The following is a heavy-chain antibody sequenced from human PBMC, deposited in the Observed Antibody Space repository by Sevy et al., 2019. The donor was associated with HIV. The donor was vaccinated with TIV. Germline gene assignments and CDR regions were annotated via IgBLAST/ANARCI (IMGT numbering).Heavy chain of an antibody. V-gene: IGHV4-59*13. CDR3: ASWSHNVVFDY. CDR2: IYYSGST. CDR1: GGSISTYY. Sequence: SETLSLTCTVSGGSISTYYWSWIRQPPGKGLEWIGSIYYSGSTNYNPSLKSRVTISVDTSKNQFSLNLRSVTAADTAVYYCASWSHNVVFDYWGQRTLVTVSS. J-gene: IGHJ4*02. D-gene: IGHD2-8*01.